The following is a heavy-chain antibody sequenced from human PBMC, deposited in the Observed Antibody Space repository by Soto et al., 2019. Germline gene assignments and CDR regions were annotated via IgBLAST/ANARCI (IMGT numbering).Heavy chain of an antibody. Sequence: LACAACRERLYSSVMDVSLQDPGKGLEWVAVISYDGSNKYYADSVKGRFTISRDNSKNTLYLQMNSLRAEDTAVYYCARDTFAVAPRRSFGDYWGQGTLVTVSS. CDR1: RERLYSSV. CDR2: ISYDGSNK. D-gene: IGHD3-10*01. CDR3: ARDTFAVAPRRSFGDY. J-gene: IGHJ4*02. V-gene: IGHV3-30-3*01.